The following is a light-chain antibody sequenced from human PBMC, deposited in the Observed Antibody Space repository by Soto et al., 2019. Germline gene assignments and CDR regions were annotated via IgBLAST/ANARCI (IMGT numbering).Light chain of an antibody. Sequence: EIVFAQSPATLSLSPGERATLSCRASQSVSSYLAWYQQKPGQAPRLLIYDASNRATGIPARFSGSGSGTDFTLTISSLEPEDFAVYYCQHRSNWPITFGQGTRLEI. CDR2: DAS. V-gene: IGKV3-11*01. CDR1: QSVSSY. CDR3: QHRSNWPIT. J-gene: IGKJ5*01.